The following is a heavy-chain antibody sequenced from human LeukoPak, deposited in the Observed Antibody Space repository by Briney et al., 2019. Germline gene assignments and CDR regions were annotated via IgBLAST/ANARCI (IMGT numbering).Heavy chain of an antibody. V-gene: IGHV3-23*01. J-gene: IGHJ4*02. CDR1: GFTFSNYA. CDR3: ARGCSSTSCYTVFDY. D-gene: IGHD2-2*02. Sequence: GGSLRLSCAASGFTFSNYAMAWVRQAPGKGLEWVSAISGSGSSTYYADSVKGRFTISRDNSKNTLYLQMNSLRAEDTAVYYCARGCSSTSCYTVFDYWGQGTLVTVSS. CDR2: ISGSGSST.